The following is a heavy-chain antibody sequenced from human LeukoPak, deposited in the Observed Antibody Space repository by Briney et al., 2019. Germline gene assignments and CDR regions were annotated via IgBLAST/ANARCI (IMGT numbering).Heavy chain of an antibody. CDR3: ARMKLGYCSGGSCYRLGGAFDI. CDR1: GGSFSGYY. J-gene: IGHJ3*02. V-gene: IGHV4-34*01. Sequence: PSETLSLTCAVYGGSFSGYYWSWIRQPPGKGLGWIGEINHSGSTNYNPSLKSRVTISVDTSKNQFSLKLSSVTAADTAVYYCARMKLGYCSGGSCYRLGGAFDIWGQGTMVTVSS. D-gene: IGHD2-15*01. CDR2: INHSGST.